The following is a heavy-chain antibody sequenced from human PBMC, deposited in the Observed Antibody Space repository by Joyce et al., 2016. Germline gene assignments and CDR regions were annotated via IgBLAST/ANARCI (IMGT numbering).Heavy chain of an antibody. Sequence: EVQLVESGGGLVKPGGSLRLSCAASGFTFSSASMSWSLQAPGKGLEWVADINGNSYFIFHADSVKGRFTVSRDNAKNTLYLQMNSLRVEDTAVFYCVRCGKDYSYSMDVWGQGTTVTVSS. J-gene: IGHJ6*03. CDR2: INGNSYFI. CDR1: GFTFSSAS. CDR3: VRCGKDYSYSMDV. V-gene: IGHV3-21*01.